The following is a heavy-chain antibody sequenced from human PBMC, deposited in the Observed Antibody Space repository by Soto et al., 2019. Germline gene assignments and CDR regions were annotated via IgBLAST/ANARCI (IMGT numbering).Heavy chain of an antibody. V-gene: IGHV3-30-3*01. CDR1: GFTFSSYA. CDR2: ISYDGSNK. Sequence: QVQLVESGGGVVQPGRSLRLSCAASGFTFSSYAMHWVRQAPGKGLEWVAVISYDGSNKYYADSVKGRFTLSRDNSKNTLYLQMNSLRAEDTAVYYCARDPMGRYYCSGSYYFDYWGQGTLVTVSS. J-gene: IGHJ4*02. D-gene: IGHD3-10*01. CDR3: ARDPMGRYYCSGSYYFDY.